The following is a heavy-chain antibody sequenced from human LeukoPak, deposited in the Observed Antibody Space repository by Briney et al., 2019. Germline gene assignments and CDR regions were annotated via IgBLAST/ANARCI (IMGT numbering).Heavy chain of an antibody. Sequence: GGSLRLSCAASGFTFSRYWMNWVRQAPGKGLEWVANIKQDGSEKYYVDSVKGRFTISRDNAKNSLDLQMNSLRAEDTAVYYCARDTLGEGEDANYAVYYFDYWGQGTPVTVSS. J-gene: IGHJ4*02. CDR2: IKQDGSEK. CDR3: ARDTLGEGEDANYAVYYFDY. V-gene: IGHV3-7*01. D-gene: IGHD3-10*01. CDR1: GFTFSRYW.